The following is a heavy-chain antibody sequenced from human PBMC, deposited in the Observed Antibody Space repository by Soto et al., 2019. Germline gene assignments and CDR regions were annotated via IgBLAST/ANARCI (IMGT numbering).Heavy chain of an antibody. D-gene: IGHD2-2*01. V-gene: IGHV1-2*04. CDR3: ARAKIVKGGYCSSTSCYDAFDI. Sequence: ASVKVSCKASGYTFTGYYMHWVRQAPGQGLEWMGWINPNSGGTNYAQKFQGWVTMTRDTSISTAYMELSRLRSDDTAVYYCARAKIVKGGYCSSTSCYDAFDIWGQGTMVTVSS. CDR1: GYTFTGYY. CDR2: INPNSGGT. J-gene: IGHJ3*02.